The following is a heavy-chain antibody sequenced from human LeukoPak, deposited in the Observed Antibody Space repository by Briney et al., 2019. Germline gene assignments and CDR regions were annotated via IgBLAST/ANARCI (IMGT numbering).Heavy chain of an antibody. J-gene: IGHJ2*01. D-gene: IGHD3-16*01. CDR1: GGSISSYY. CDR2: IYYSGST. V-gene: IGHV4-59*01. Sequence: ASETLTLTCTVSGGSISSYYWSWIRQPPGKGLGWIGYIYYSGSTNYSPSLKSRLTISVDTSKNQFSLKLSSVTAADTAVYYCARTFGSSGLGYFDLWGRGTLVTVSS. CDR3: ARTFGSSGLGYFDL.